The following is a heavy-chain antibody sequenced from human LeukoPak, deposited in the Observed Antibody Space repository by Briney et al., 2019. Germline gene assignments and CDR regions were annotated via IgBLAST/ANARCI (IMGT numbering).Heavy chain of an antibody. D-gene: IGHD4-17*01. CDR3: ARSPGTVFDF. J-gene: IGHJ4*02. CDR2: IYYSGST. V-gene: IGHV4-39*01. CDR1: GGSISSTTYY. Sequence: SETLSLTCTVSGGSISSTTYYWGWIRQPPGKGLEWIGSIYYSGSTYYNPSVKSRVTVSGDTSKNQVSLKLSSVTAADTAVYYCARSPGTVFDFWGQGTLVTVSS.